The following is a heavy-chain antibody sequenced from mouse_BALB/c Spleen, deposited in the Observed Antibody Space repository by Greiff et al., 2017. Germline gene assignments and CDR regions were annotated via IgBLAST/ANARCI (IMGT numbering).Heavy chain of an antibody. J-gene: IGHJ4*01. V-gene: IGHV14-3*02. CDR2: IDPANGNT. D-gene: IGHD2-1*01. CDR3: ARGLLELYDAMDY. Sequence: EVQLQQSGAELVKPGASVKLSCTASGFNIKDTYMHWVKQRPEQGLEWIGRIDPANGNTKYDPKFQGKATITADTSSNTAYLQLSSLTSEDTAVYYCARGLLELYDAMDYWGQGTSVTVSS. CDR1: GFNIKDTY.